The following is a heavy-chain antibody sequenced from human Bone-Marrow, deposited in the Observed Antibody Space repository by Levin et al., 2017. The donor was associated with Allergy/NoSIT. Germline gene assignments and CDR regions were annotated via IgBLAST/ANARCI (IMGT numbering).Heavy chain of an antibody. D-gene: IGHD3-9*01. V-gene: IGHV3-15*01. Sequence: SCAASGFTFSNAWMSWVRQAPGKGLEWVGRIKSKTDGGTTYYAAPVKGRFTISRDDSKDTLYLQMNSLNTEDTAVYYCTTGTTGDSDAFDIWGQGTMVTVSS. CDR3: TTGTTGDSDAFDI. CDR1: GFTFSNAW. CDR2: IKSKTDGGTT. J-gene: IGHJ3*02.